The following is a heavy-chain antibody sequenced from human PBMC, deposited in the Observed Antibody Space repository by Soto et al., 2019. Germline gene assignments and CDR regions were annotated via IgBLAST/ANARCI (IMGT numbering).Heavy chain of an antibody. CDR1: GGTFSSYA. D-gene: IGHD2-15*01. V-gene: IGHV1-69*13. Sequence: SVKVSCKASGGTFSSYAISWVRQAPGQGLEWMGGIIPIFGTANYAQKFQGRVTITADESTSTAYMELSSLRAEDTAVYYCARDALGYCSGGSCYSPRDYYYGMDVWGQGTTVTVSS. J-gene: IGHJ6*02. CDR2: IIPIFGTA. CDR3: ARDALGYCSGGSCYSPRDYYYGMDV.